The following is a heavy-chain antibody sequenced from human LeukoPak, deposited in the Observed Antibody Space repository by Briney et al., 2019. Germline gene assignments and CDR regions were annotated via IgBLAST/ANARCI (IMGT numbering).Heavy chain of an antibody. J-gene: IGHJ6*03. CDR2: TIPIFGTA. CDR1: GGTFSSYA. V-gene: IGHV1-69*05. D-gene: IGHD3-3*01. CDR3: ARGSEETHYYMDV. Sequence: SVKVSCKASGGTFSSYAISWVRQAPGQGLEWMGGTIPIFGTANYAQKSQGRVTITTDESTSTAYMELSSLRSEDTAVYYCARGSEETHYYMDVRGKGTTVTVSS.